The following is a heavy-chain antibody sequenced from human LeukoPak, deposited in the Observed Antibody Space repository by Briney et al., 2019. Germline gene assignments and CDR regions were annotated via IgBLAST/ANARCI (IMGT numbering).Heavy chain of an antibody. CDR2: ISSSSSYI. J-gene: IGHJ4*02. D-gene: IGHD3-22*01. CDR3: ARDGHVYDSSGYYPLRY. CDR1: GFTFSHYT. V-gene: IGHV3-21*01. Sequence: GGSLRLSCAASGFTFSHYTMNWVRQAPGKGLDWVSSISSSSSYIYYADSVKGRFTISRDNAKNSLYLQVNSLRAEDTAVYYCARDGHVYDSSGYYPLRYWGQGTLVTVSS.